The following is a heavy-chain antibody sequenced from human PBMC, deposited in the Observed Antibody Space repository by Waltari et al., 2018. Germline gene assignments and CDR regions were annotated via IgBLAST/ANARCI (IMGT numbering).Heavy chain of an antibody. V-gene: IGHV3-23*04. D-gene: IGHD2-2*01. Sequence: EVQLVESGGGLVQPGGSLRLSCAASGFTFSSYAMSWVRQAPGTGLGWVSVISGIGDNTCYADAVKGRFTISRDNSKTTLYLQRNSLRADDTATYYCAKDRYCNYISCYGGWVYWGQGNLVTVSS. CDR2: ISGIGDNT. CDR3: AKDRYCNYISCYGGWVY. CDR1: GFTFSSYA. J-gene: IGHJ4*02.